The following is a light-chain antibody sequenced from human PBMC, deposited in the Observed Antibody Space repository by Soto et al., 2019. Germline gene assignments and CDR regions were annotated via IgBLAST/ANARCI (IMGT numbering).Light chain of an antibody. CDR3: HEYSIQWT. CDR2: DAS. J-gene: IGKJ1*01. CDR1: QSINSR. Sequence: DIQMTQSPSTLSASAGDRVTITCRASQSINSRLAWYQQKPGKAPKLLIYDASNLESGVPSRFSGSGSGTEFTLIISIQPDDDFATYCCHEYSIQWTFGQGTKVDIK. V-gene: IGKV1-5*01.